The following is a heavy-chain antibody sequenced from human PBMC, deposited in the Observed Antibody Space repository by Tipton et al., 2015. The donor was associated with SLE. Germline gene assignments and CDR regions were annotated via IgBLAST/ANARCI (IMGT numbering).Heavy chain of an antibody. CDR2: INHSGST. D-gene: IGHD2/OR15-2a*01. CDR3: AREGSVSPSAFDI. Sequence: TLSLTCAVYGGSFSGYYWSWIRQPPGKGLEWIGEINHSGSTNYNPSLKSRVTISLDTSKNQFSLKLSSVTAADTAVYYCAREGSVSPSAFDIWGQGTMVTVSS. CDR1: GGSFSGYY. J-gene: IGHJ3*02. V-gene: IGHV4-34*01.